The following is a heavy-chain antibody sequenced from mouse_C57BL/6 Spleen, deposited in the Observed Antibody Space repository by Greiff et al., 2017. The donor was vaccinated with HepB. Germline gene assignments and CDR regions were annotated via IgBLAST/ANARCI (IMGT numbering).Heavy chain of an antibody. J-gene: IGHJ3*01. D-gene: IGHD1-1*01. CDR1: GFSLTSYG. CDR2: IWSGGST. V-gene: IGHV2-2*01. Sequence: VQRVESGPGLVQPSQSLSITCTVSGFSLTSYGVHWVRQSPGKGLEWLGVIWSGGSTDYNAAFISRLSISKDNSKSQVFFKMNSLQADDTAIYYCASNYVGFAYWGQGTLVTVSA. CDR3: ASNYVGFAY.